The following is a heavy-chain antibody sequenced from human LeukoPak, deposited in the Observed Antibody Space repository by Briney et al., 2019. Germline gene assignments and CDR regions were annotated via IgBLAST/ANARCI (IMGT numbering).Heavy chain of an antibody. CDR1: GGSIGSYY. Sequence: SETLSLTCTVSGGSIGSYYWSWIRQPAGKGLEWIGRIYTSGSTNYNPSLKSRVTMSVDTSKNQFSLKLSSVTAADTAVYYCARGRDVVVPAASHYYYYGMDVWGQGTTVTVSS. J-gene: IGHJ6*02. D-gene: IGHD2-2*01. CDR2: IYTSGST. CDR3: ARGRDVVVPAASHYYYYGMDV. V-gene: IGHV4-4*07.